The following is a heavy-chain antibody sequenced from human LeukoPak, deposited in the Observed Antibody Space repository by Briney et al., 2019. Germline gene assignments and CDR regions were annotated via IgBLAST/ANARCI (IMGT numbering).Heavy chain of an antibody. CDR2: IRSKASGGTT. CDR1: GFTFGDYA. D-gene: IGHD3-10*01. J-gene: IGHJ4*02. V-gene: IGHV3-49*04. Sequence: PGGSLRLSCTASGFTFGDYAMSWVRQAPGKGLEWVGFIRSKASGGTTEYAVSVKGRFAISRDDSKTIAYLQMNSLKTEDTAVYYCTRGDGSGSYWGQGTLVTVSS. CDR3: TRGDGSGSY.